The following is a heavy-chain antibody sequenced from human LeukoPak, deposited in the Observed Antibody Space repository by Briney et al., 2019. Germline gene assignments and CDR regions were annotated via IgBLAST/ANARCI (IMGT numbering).Heavy chain of an antibody. CDR3: ARDRIAAAGLHDY. J-gene: IGHJ4*02. V-gene: IGHV3-23*01. D-gene: IGHD6-13*01. CDR2: ISGSGGST. Sequence: GGSLRLSCAASGFTFSSYAMSWVRQAPGKGLEWVSGISGSGGSTYYADSVKGRFTISRDNAKNSLYLQMNSLRAEDTAVYYCARDRIAAAGLHDYWGQGTLVTVSS. CDR1: GFTFSSYA.